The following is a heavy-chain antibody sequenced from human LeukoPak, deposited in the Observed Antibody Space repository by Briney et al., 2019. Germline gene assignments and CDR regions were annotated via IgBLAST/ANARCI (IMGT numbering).Heavy chain of an antibody. V-gene: IGHV3-21*01. CDR3: ARLRSVGAVGD. CDR1: GFTFSSYS. Sequence: GGSLRLSCAASGFTFSSYSMNWVRQAPGKGLEWVSSISSSSSYIYYADSVKGRFTISRDNAKNLLYLQMNSLRAEDTAVYYCARLRSVGAVGDWGQGTLVTVSS. D-gene: IGHD1-26*01. CDR2: ISSSSSYI. J-gene: IGHJ4*02.